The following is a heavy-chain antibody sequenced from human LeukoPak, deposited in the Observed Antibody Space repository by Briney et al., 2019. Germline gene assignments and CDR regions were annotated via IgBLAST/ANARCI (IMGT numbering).Heavy chain of an antibody. D-gene: IGHD6-13*01. Sequence: GGSLRLSCAASGFTFSNYDMHWVRQAAGKGLEWVSGIGTAGDTYYPGSVKGRFTISRENAKNSLYLHMNSLSAGDTAVYYCASSPAYSSSWYAIDNWGQGTLVTVSS. V-gene: IGHV3-13*01. CDR1: GFTFSNYD. CDR2: IGTAGDT. J-gene: IGHJ4*02. CDR3: ASSPAYSSSWYAIDN.